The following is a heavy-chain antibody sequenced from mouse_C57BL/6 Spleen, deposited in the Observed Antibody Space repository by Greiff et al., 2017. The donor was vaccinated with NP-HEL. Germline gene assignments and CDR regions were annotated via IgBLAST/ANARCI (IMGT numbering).Heavy chain of an antibody. D-gene: IGHD2-13*01. Sequence: QVQLQQSGAELVRPGTSVKVSCKASGYAFTNYLIEWVKQRPGQGLEWIGVIYPGSGGTNYNEKFKGKATLTADKSSSTAYMQLSSLTSEDSAVYFCARNDFYYFDYWGQGTTLTVSS. J-gene: IGHJ2*01. CDR1: GYAFTNYL. CDR2: IYPGSGGT. V-gene: IGHV1-54*01. CDR3: ARNDFYYFDY.